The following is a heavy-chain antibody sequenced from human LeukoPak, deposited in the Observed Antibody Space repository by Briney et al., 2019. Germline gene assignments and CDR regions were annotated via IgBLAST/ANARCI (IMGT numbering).Heavy chain of an antibody. Sequence: GESLKISCKGSGYSFTSYWLSWVRQMPGKGLEWMGRIDPSDSYTNCSPSFQGHVTISADKSISTAYLQWSSLKASDTAMYYCARLVYYYGSGSHEGYWGQATLVTVCS. D-gene: IGHD3-10*01. V-gene: IGHV5-10-1*01. J-gene: IGHJ4*02. CDR3: ARLVYYYGSGSHEGY. CDR2: IDPSDSYT. CDR1: GYSFTSYW.